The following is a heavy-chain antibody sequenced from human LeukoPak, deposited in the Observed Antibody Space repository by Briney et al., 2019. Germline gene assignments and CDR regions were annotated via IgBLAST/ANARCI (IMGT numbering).Heavy chain of an antibody. Sequence: ASVKVSCKASGYTFTSYYMHWVRQAPGQGLEWMGIINPSGGSTSYAQKFQGRVTMTRDTSISTAYMELSRLRSDDTAMYYCARDSYDLYGSGTYSVYWGQGTLVTVSS. CDR1: GYTFTSYY. CDR2: INPSGGST. CDR3: ARDSYDLYGSGTYSVY. J-gene: IGHJ4*02. D-gene: IGHD3-10*01. V-gene: IGHV1-46*01.